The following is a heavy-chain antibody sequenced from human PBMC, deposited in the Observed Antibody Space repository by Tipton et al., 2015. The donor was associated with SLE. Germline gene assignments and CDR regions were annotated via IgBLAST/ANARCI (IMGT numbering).Heavy chain of an antibody. Sequence: TLSLTCAVYGGSFSGYYWSWIRQPPGKGLEWIGEINPSGSTNYNPSLKSRVTISVDTSKNHFSLKLSSVTAADTAVYYCARLDYGDYAAFDIWGQGTMVTVSS. D-gene: IGHD4-17*01. CDR2: INPSGST. V-gene: IGHV4-34*01. CDR3: ARLDYGDYAAFDI. CDR1: GGSFSGYY. J-gene: IGHJ3*02.